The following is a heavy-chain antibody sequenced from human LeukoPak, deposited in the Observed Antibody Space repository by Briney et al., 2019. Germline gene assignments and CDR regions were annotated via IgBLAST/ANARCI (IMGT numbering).Heavy chain of an antibody. J-gene: IGHJ4*02. V-gene: IGHV4-59*08. Sequence: SETLSLTCTVSGGSISPYYWSWIRQPPGKGLEWIGYIFQTGSGSTSHNPSLKSRVTISVDTSKNQFSLNLNSVTAADTAVYYCARHAVYAGSGWAFDYWGQGTLVTVSS. CDR1: GGSISPYY. D-gene: IGHD6-19*01. CDR3: ARHAVYAGSGWAFDY. CDR2: IFQTGSGST.